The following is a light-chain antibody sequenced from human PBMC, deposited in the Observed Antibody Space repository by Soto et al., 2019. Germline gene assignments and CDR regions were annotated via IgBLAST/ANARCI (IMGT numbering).Light chain of an antibody. CDR2: WAS. Sequence: DIVMTQSPDSLAVSLGERATINCKSSQSVLYSSNKKNYLAWYQQKPGQPPKLLIYWASTRESGVPDRFSGSGSRTDFTLTISSLQAEDVAVYCCQQYYSTLTFGGGTKVEIK. CDR1: QSVLYSSNKKNY. V-gene: IGKV4-1*01. CDR3: QQYYSTLT. J-gene: IGKJ4*01.